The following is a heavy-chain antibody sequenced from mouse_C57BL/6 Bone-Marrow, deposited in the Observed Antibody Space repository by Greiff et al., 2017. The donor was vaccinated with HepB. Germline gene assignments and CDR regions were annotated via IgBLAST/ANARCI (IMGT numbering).Heavy chain of an antibody. CDR1: GFTFSSYG. Sequence: EVKLMESGGDLVKPGGSLKLSCAASGFTFSSYGMSWVRQTPDKRLEWVATISSGGSYTYYPDSVKGRFTIARDNAKNTLYLQMSSLKSEDTAMYYCERHSGMAWFAYWGQGTLVTVSA. CDR3: ERHSGMAWFAY. CDR2: ISSGGSYT. V-gene: IGHV5-6*01. J-gene: IGHJ3*01. D-gene: IGHD4-1*01.